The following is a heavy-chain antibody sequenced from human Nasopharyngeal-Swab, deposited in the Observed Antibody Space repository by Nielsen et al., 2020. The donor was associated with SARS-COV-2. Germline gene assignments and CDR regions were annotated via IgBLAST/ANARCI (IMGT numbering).Heavy chain of an antibody. CDR3: ARENDYADEYYFDY. V-gene: IGHV3-33*08. J-gene: IGHJ4*02. CDR1: GFTFSSYG. D-gene: IGHD4-17*01. Sequence: GESLKLSCAAYGFTFSSYGMHWVRQAPGKGLEWVAVIWYDGSNKYYADSVKGRFTISRDNSKNTLYLQMNSLRAEDTAVYYCARENDYADEYYFDYWGQGTLVTVSS. CDR2: IWYDGSNK.